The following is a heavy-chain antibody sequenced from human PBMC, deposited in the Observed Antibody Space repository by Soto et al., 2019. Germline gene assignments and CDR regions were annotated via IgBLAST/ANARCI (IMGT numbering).Heavy chain of an antibody. CDR2: IYPGDSDT. Sequence: GESLKISCKGSGYSFTSYWIGWVRQMPGKGLEWMGIIYPGDSDTRYSPSFQGQVTISADKSISTAYLQWSSLKASDTAMYYCAILAVADDYYSYGMDVWGQGTTVTVS. J-gene: IGHJ6*02. CDR3: AILAVADDYYSYGMDV. D-gene: IGHD6-19*01. CDR1: GYSFTSYW. V-gene: IGHV5-51*01.